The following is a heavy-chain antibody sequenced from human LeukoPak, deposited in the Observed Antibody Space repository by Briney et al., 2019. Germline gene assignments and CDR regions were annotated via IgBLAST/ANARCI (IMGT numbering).Heavy chain of an antibody. CDR2: ISYDGSNK. Sequence: GGSLRLSCAASGFTFSSYAMHWVRQAPGKGLEWVAAISYDGSNKYYADSVKGRFTISRDNSKNTLYLQMNSLRAEDTAVYYCARDRGGHRGYYFDYWGQGTLVTVSS. J-gene: IGHJ4*02. CDR3: ARDRGGHRGYYFDY. CDR1: GFTFSSYA. V-gene: IGHV3-30-3*01. D-gene: IGHD3-10*01.